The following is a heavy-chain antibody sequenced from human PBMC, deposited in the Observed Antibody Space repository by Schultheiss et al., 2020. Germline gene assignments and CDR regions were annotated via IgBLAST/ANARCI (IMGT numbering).Heavy chain of an antibody. CDR3: ARRIVPAAILGSWFDP. D-gene: IGHD2-2*01. CDR2: IYYSGST. J-gene: IGHJ5*02. V-gene: IGHV4-34*01. CDR1: GGSFSGYY. Sequence: SETLSLTCAVYGGSFSGYYGSWIRQPPGKGLEWIGYIYYSGSTYYNPSLKSRVTISVDTSKNQFSLKLSSVTAADTAVYYCARRIVPAAILGSWFDPWGQGTLVTVSS.